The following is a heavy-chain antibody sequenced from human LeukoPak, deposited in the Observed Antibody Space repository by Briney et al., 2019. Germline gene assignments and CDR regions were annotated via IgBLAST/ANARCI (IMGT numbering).Heavy chain of an antibody. D-gene: IGHD1-26*01. V-gene: IGHV1-2*02. J-gene: IGHJ6*03. CDR3: ARDGSPANYYYYYMDV. Sequence: ASVKVSCKASGYTFTGYYMHWVRQAPGQGLEWMGWINPNSGGTNYAQKFQGRVTMTRDTSISTAYMELSRLRSDDTAVYYCARDGSPANYYYYYMDVWGKGTTVTVSS. CDR2: INPNSGGT. CDR1: GYTFTGYY.